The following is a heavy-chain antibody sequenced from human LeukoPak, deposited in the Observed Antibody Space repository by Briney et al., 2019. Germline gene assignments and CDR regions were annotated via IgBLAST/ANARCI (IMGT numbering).Heavy chain of an antibody. Sequence: PGGSLRLSCAASGFTVSSNCMSWVRQAPGKGLEWVSVIYRGGSTYYADSVKGRFTISRDNSKNTLYLQMNSLRAEDTALYYCARDLFRSERVRLNDYWGQGTLVTVSS. V-gene: IGHV3-53*01. CDR2: IYRGGST. CDR3: ARDLFRSERVRLNDY. CDR1: GFTVSSNC. D-gene: IGHD3-16*01. J-gene: IGHJ4*02.